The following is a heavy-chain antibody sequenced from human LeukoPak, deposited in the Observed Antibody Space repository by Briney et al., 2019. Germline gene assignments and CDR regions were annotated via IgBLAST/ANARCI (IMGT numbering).Heavy chain of an antibody. D-gene: IGHD6-19*01. Sequence: GGSLRLSCAASGFTFSNYDMSWVRRAPGKGLEWVSSISDSGGSTSYADSVKGRFTISRDNSKNTLYLQMTNLRAADTAVYYCAKDLSRAVAADWFDPWDQGSLVTVSS. CDR1: GFTFSNYD. J-gene: IGHJ5*02. V-gene: IGHV3-23*01. CDR2: ISDSGGST. CDR3: AKDLSRAVAADWFDP.